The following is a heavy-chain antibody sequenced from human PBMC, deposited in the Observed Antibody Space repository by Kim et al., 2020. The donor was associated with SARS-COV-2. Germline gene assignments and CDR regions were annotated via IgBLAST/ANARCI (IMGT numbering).Heavy chain of an antibody. Sequence: SETLSLTCAVYGGSISGYYWTWIRQPPRQGLEWIWEINHSGAINYYPSLRSRVTMSMDTSKNQFYLQLTSVTAAGTGFYHCARGRAGVVPATILGIGPHYYCFVMAVWGQGTAVTVS. D-gene: IGHD2-2*02. V-gene: IGHV4-34*01. CDR3: ARGRAGVVPATILGIGPHYYCFVMAV. CDR2: INHSGAI. J-gene: IGHJ6*02. CDR1: GGSISGYY.